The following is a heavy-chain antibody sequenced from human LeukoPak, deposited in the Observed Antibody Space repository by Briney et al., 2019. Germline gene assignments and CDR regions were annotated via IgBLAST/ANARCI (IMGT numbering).Heavy chain of an antibody. J-gene: IGHJ6*03. V-gene: IGHV3-53*05. CDR3: AKDYYDSSGYYWGGYYYYYYMDV. Sequence: GGSLRLSCAASGFTVSSNYMSWVRQAPGKGLEWVSVIYSGGSTYYADSVKGRFTISRDNSKNTLYLQMNSLRAEDTAVYYCAKDYYDSSGYYWGGYYYYYYMDVWGKGTTVTISS. CDR1: GFTVSSNY. CDR2: IYSGGST. D-gene: IGHD3-22*01.